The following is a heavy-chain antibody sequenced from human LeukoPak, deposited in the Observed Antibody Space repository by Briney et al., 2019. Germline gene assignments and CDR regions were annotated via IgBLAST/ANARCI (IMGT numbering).Heavy chain of an antibody. CDR2: TSFDGTNK. J-gene: IGHJ4*02. V-gene: IGHV3-30-3*01. Sequence: GGSLRLSCAATGFTFRSYAMNWVRQAPGKGLEWVAGTSFDGTNKYYADSVKGRFTISRDRSKNTLYLQMDSLRPDDTAFYFCVREGRGIDSWGQGTLVTVSS. D-gene: IGHD3-16*01. CDR3: VREGRGIDS. CDR1: GFTFRSYA.